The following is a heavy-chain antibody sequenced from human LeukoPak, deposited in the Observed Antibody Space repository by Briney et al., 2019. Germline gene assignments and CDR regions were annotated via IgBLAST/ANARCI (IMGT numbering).Heavy chain of an antibody. D-gene: IGHD1-26*01. CDR2: IKKDGIEK. Sequence: PGGSLRLSCAASGFTFSSYRMNWVRQAPGKGLEWVANIKKDGIEKYYVESVKGRFTISRDNSKNTLYLQMNSLRAEDTAVYYCARGPEEWELLGPFDYWGQGTLVTVSS. CDR3: ARGPEEWELLGPFDY. J-gene: IGHJ4*02. V-gene: IGHV3-7*01. CDR1: GFTFSSYR.